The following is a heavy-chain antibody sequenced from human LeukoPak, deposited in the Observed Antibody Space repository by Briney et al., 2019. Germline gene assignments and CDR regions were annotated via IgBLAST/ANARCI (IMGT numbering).Heavy chain of an antibody. J-gene: IGHJ4*02. V-gene: IGHV3-30-3*01. CDR3: ARDYWWNYDY. CDR2: ISKDGSDK. CDR1: GFAFSDYA. Sequence: GGSLRLSCAASGFAFSDYAMHWVRQAPGKGLEWVAVISKDGSDKYYPGSVRGRFTISRDNSKNTIYLQMDSLRAEDTAIYYCARDYWWNYDYWGQGTLVTVSS. D-gene: IGHD1-7*01.